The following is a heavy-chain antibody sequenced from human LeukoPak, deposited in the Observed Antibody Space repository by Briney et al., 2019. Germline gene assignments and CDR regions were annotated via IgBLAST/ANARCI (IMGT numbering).Heavy chain of an antibody. CDR1: GFTFSSYA. CDR2: ISGSGGST. D-gene: IGHD3-9*01. Sequence: GGSLRLSCAASGFTFSSYAMSWVRQAPGKGLEWVSAISGSGGSTYYADSVKGRFTISRDNSKNTLYLQMNSLRAEDTAVYYCAKSPYDILTGYYTDWFDPWGQGTLVTVSS. V-gene: IGHV3-23*01. CDR3: AKSPYDILTGYYTDWFDP. J-gene: IGHJ5*02.